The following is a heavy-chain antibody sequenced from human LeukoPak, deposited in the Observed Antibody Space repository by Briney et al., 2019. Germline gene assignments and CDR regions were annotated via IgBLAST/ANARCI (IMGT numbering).Heavy chain of an antibody. Sequence: GRSLRLSCAASGFTFSSYGMHWVRQAPGKGLEWVAKITQDGSDKYYVGSVKGRFTISRDNAQNSLYLQMHSLRGEDTAVYYCARDRDGYTFDIWGQGTMVTVSS. CDR2: ITQDGSDK. CDR3: ARDRDGYTFDI. J-gene: IGHJ3*02. CDR1: GFTFSSYG. V-gene: IGHV3-7*01. D-gene: IGHD5-24*01.